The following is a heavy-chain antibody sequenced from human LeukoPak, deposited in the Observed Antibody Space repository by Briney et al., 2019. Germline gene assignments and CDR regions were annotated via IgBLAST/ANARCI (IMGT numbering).Heavy chain of an antibody. Sequence: GGSLRLSCAASGFTLSSYGMHWVRQAPGKGLEWVAVIWYDGSNKYYADSVKGRFTISRDNSKNTLYLQMNSLRAEDTAVYYCAREVVPAAIRSSRAFDIWGQGTMVTVSS. CDR3: AREVVPAAIRSSRAFDI. V-gene: IGHV3-33*01. J-gene: IGHJ3*02. CDR2: IWYDGSNK. CDR1: GFTLSSYG. D-gene: IGHD2-2*02.